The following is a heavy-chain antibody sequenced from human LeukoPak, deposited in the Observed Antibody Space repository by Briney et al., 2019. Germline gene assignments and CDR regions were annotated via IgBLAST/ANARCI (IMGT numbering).Heavy chain of an antibody. CDR2: IYSGGST. J-gene: IGHJ6*02. D-gene: IGHD6-13*01. CDR3: ARDSAPGIAAAGLYGMDV. CDR1: GFTFSSYA. Sequence: GRSLRLSCAASGFTFSSYAMHWVRQAPGKGLEWVSVIYSGGSTYYADSVKGRFTISRHNSKNTLYLQMNSLRAEDTAVYYCARDSAPGIAAAGLYGMDVWGQGTTVTVSS. V-gene: IGHV3-53*04.